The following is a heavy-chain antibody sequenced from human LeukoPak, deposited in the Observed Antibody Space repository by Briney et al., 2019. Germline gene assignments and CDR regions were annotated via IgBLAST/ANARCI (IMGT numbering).Heavy chain of an antibody. CDR1: GGTCSSYA. Sequence: SVKVSCKASGGTCSSYAISWVRQAPGQGLEWMGGIIPIFGTANYAQKFQGRVTITADESTSTAYMELSSLRSEDTAVYYCARVSRWFGDFDYWGQGTLVTVSS. CDR3: ARVSRWFGDFDY. CDR2: IIPIFGTA. D-gene: IGHD3-10*01. V-gene: IGHV1-69*13. J-gene: IGHJ4*02.